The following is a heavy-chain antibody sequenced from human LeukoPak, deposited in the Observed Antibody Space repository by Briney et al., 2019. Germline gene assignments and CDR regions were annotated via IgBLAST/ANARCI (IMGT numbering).Heavy chain of an antibody. CDR2: IYYSGST. V-gene: IGHV4-61*05. CDR1: GGSISSSSYY. D-gene: IGHD6-19*01. J-gene: IGHJ4*02. CDR3: ARGLTGIAVAGTSD. Sequence: SETLSLTCTVSGGSISSSSYYWGWIRQPPGKGLEWIGYIYYSGSTNYNPSLKSRVTISVDTSKNQFSLKLSSVTAADTAVYYCARGLTGIAVAGTSDWGQGTLVTVSS.